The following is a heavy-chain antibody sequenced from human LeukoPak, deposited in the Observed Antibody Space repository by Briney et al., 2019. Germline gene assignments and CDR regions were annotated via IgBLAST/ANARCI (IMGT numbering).Heavy chain of an antibody. V-gene: IGHV4-34*01. CDR1: GGSFSGYY. CDR2: INHSGST. D-gene: IGHD3-22*01. CDR3: ARGRRNYYDSSGYTKTFDY. J-gene: IGHJ4*02. Sequence: SETLSLTCAVYGGSFSGYYWSWIRQPPGKGLEWIGEINHSGSTNYNPSLKSRVTISVDTSKNQFSLKLSSVTAADTAMYYCARGRRNYYDSSGYTKTFDYWGQGTLVTVSS.